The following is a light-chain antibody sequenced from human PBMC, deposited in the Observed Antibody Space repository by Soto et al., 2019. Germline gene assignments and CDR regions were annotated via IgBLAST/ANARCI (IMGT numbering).Light chain of an antibody. CDR3: QTWGTGIVV. CDR2: LNSDGSH. CDR1: SGHSSYA. J-gene: IGLJ2*01. Sequence: QLVLTQSPSASASLGASVKLTCTLSSGHSSYAIAWHQQQPEKGPRYLMKLNSDGSHGKGDGIPDRFSGSSSGAERYLTISSLQSEDEADYYCQTWGTGIVVFGGGTKVTVL. V-gene: IGLV4-69*01.